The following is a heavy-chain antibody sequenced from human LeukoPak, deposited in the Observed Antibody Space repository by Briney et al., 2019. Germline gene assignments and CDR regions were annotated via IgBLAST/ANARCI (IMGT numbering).Heavy chain of an antibody. J-gene: IGHJ3*01. Sequence: ASVKVSCKASGYTFTDYSIHWVRQAPGQGLEWMGWINPNSGGTNYVRRFQGRVTMTSDTSISTVYMEVGRLRSDDTAVYYCARDRPHYYDSSGYLVWGQGTMVTVSS. CDR3: ARDRPHYYDSSGYLV. D-gene: IGHD3-22*01. V-gene: IGHV1-2*02. CDR1: GYTFTDYS. CDR2: INPNSGGT.